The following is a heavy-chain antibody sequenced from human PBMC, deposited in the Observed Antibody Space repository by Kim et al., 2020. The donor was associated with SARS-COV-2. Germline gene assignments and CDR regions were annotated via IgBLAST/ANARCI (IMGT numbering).Heavy chain of an antibody. CDR3: RGGFYFDY. V-gene: IGHV1-3*01. Sequence: GNVNTIYSQKFQGRVTFTTDTSASTAYMELSFLRSEDSAVYYCRGGFYFDYWGQGTLVTVSS. D-gene: IGHD3-16*01. J-gene: IGHJ4*02. CDR2: GNVNT.